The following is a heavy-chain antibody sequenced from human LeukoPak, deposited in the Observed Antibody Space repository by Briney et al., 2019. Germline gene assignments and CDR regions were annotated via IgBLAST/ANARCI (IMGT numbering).Heavy chain of an antibody. D-gene: IGHD2-15*01. Sequence: ASVKVSCKASGYTFTSYYMHWVRQAPGQGLEWMGIINPSGGSTSYAQKFQGRVTMTRDMSTSTVYMELRRLSSDDTAIYYCARPYCNGGSCHDYFDYWGQGTLVSVSS. J-gene: IGHJ4*02. V-gene: IGHV1-46*01. CDR1: GYTFTSYY. CDR2: INPSGGST. CDR3: ARPYCNGGSCHDYFDY.